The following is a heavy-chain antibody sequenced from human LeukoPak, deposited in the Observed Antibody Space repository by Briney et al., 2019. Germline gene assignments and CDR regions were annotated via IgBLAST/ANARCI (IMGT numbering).Heavy chain of an antibody. D-gene: IGHD3-22*01. Sequence: GGSLRLSCEGSAFIFSGHWMNWVRQTPGKGLEWVASIKEDGSERQYVDSVKGRFSISRDNTKGSLFLQLNSLRAEDTAVYYCAKPMHYYDSSGFPSDYWGQGTLVTVSS. CDR1: AFIFSGHW. CDR2: IKEDGSER. CDR3: AKPMHYYDSSGFPSDY. J-gene: IGHJ4*02. V-gene: IGHV3-7*03.